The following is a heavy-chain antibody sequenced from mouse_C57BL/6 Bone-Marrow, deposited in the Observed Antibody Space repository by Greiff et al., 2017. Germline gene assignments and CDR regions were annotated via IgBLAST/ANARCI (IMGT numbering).Heavy chain of an antibody. V-gene: IGHV5-4*01. CDR1: GFTFSSYA. CDR2: ISDGGSYT. CDR3: ARDRNWSWFAY. Sequence: EVQLVESGGGLVKPGGSLKLSCAASGFTFSSYAMSWVRQTPEKRLEWVATISDGGSYTYYPDNVKGRFTISRDNAKNNLYLQMSHLKSEDTAMYYCARDRNWSWFAYWGQGTLVTGSA. J-gene: IGHJ3*01. D-gene: IGHD4-1*01.